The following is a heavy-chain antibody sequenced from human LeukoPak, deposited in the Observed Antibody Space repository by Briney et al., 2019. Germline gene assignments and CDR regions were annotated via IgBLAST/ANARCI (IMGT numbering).Heavy chain of an antibody. CDR2: IYHSGST. V-gene: IGHV4-38-2*02. Sequence: SETLSLTCTVSGYSISSGYYWGWIRQPPGKGLEWIGSIYHSGSTYYNPSLKSRVTISVDTSKNQFSLKLSSVTAADTAVYYCARVRGTYSYGLYYYCYYMDVWGKGTTVTVSS. J-gene: IGHJ6*03. CDR3: ARVRGTYSYGLYYYCYYMDV. CDR1: GYSISSGYY. D-gene: IGHD5-18*01.